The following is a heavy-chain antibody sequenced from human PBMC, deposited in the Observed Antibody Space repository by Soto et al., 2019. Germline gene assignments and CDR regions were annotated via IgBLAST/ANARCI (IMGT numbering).Heavy chain of an antibody. CDR2: INHSGCT. V-gene: IGHV4-34*01. J-gene: IGHJ6*02. CDR1: GGSFSGYY. Sequence: PSETLSLTCAVYGGSFSGYYWSWIRQPPGKGLEWIGEINHSGCTNYNPSLKSRVTISVDTSKNQFSLKLSSVTAADTAVYYCARQPPGGYDFWSGYHYGMDVWGQGTTVTVSS. D-gene: IGHD3-3*01. CDR3: ARQPPGGYDFWSGYHYGMDV.